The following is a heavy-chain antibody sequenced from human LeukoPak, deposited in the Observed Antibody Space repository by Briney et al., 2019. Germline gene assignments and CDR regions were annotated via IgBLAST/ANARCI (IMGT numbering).Heavy chain of an antibody. D-gene: IGHD3-22*01. J-gene: IGHJ4*02. CDR1: GFTFSTYY. CDR3: AKEIRRITMIVVGSTYFDY. Sequence: GGSLRLSCAASGFTFSTYYMNWVRQAPGKGLEWVSAISGSGGSTYYADSVKGRFTISRDNSKNTLYLQMNSLRAEDTAVYYCAKEIRRITMIVVGSTYFDYWGQGTLVTVSS. V-gene: IGHV3-23*01. CDR2: ISGSGGST.